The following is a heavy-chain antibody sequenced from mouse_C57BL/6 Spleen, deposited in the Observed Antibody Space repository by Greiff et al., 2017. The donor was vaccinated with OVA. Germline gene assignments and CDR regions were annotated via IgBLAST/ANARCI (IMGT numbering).Heavy chain of an antibody. Sequence: VQLQQSAAELVRPGTSVKVSCKASGYAFTNYLLEWVKQRPGQGLEWIGVINPGSGGTNYNEKFKGKATLTADKSSSTAYMQLSSLTSEDSAVYFGARVNYYGSSLYAMDYWGQGTSVTVSA. CDR2: INPGSGGT. D-gene: IGHD1-1*01. CDR1: GYAFTNYL. CDR3: ARVNYYGSSLYAMDY. V-gene: IGHV1-54*01. J-gene: IGHJ4*01.